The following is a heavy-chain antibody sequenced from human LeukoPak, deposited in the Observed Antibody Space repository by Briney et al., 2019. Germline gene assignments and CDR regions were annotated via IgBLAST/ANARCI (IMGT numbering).Heavy chain of an antibody. J-gene: IGHJ4*02. Sequence: GGSLRLSCVASGFTFSSYWMSWVRQTPGKGLEWVAHLNQDGGERYYVDSVKGRFTISRENVKNSLYLQMNSLRAEDTAVYYCAKCGTGSNFDYWGQGMLVTVSS. CDR1: GFTFSSYW. V-gene: IGHV3-7*02. CDR3: AKCGTGSNFDY. D-gene: IGHD3-10*01. CDR2: LNQDGGER.